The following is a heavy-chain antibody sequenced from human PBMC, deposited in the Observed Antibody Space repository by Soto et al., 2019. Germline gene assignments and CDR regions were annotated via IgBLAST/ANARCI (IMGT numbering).Heavy chain of an antibody. CDR3: ARVSIAVAGIAYYFDY. CDR1: GFSFSSCA. V-gene: IGHV3-30-3*01. D-gene: IGHD6-19*01. CDR2: VSHDGSNK. Sequence: QVQLVESGGGVVQPGRSLRLSCAASGFSFSSCAMHWVRQAPGKGLEWVAVVSHDGSNKYYAESVKGRVTISRDNSINTVYLQMNSLRAEDTAVYYCARVSIAVAGIAYYFDYWGQGTLVTVSS. J-gene: IGHJ4*02.